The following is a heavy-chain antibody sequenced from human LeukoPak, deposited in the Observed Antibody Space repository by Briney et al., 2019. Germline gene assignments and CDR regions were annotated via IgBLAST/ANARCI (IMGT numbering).Heavy chain of an antibody. CDR1: GFTVSTDH. CDR2: SYSSGSR. CDR3: ARVWELSFDH. D-gene: IGHD1-26*01. J-gene: IGHJ4*02. V-gene: IGHV3-53*01. Sequence: QPGGSLRLSCAASGFTVSTDHMSWVRQAPGKGLEWVAVSYSSGSRHYAESVQGRFIISRDNSENTLHLQMNSRRAEDTALYYCARVWELSFDHWGQGTLVTVSS.